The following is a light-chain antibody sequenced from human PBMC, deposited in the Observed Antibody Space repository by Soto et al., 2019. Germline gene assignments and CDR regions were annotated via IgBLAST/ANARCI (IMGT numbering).Light chain of an antibody. Sequence: EIVLTQSPGTLSLSPGERATLSCRARQSVSSSYLAWYQQKPGQAPRLLIYGASSRATGIPDRFSGSGSGTDFTLTISRLEPEDFAVYYCQQYGSSPLTWTFGQGTKVEIK. CDR3: QQYGSSPLTWT. CDR1: QSVSSSY. CDR2: GAS. J-gene: IGKJ1*01. V-gene: IGKV3-20*01.